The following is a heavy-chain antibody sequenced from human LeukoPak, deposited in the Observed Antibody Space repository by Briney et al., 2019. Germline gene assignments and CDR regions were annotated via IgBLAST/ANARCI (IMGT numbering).Heavy chain of an antibody. CDR2: IYHIGST. CDR1: GYSISRGYY. J-gene: IGHJ4*02. V-gene: IGHV4-38-2*01. D-gene: IGHD2-2*03. Sequence: SETLSLTCGVSGYSISRGYYWAWIRQPPGKGLEWIGTIYHIGSTYYNPSLKSRVTISVDKSKNEFSLNLNSVTAADTAVYYCARAGWIMTSGIDYWGQGALVTVSS. CDR3: ARAGWIMTSGIDY.